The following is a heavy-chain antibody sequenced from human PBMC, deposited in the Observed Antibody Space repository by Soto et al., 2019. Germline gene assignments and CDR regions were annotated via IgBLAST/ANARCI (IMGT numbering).Heavy chain of an antibody. CDR1: GGSISSSSYY. Sequence: SETLSLTCTVSGGSISSSSYYWGWIRQPPGKGLEWIGSIYYSGSTYYNPSLKSRVTISVDTSKNQFSLKLSSVTAADTAVYYCAYEKPSDQEENVLRFLEWPNWFDPWGQGTLVTVSS. J-gene: IGHJ5*02. D-gene: IGHD3-3*01. CDR2: IYYSGST. V-gene: IGHV4-39*01. CDR3: AYEKPSDQEENVLRFLEWPNWFDP.